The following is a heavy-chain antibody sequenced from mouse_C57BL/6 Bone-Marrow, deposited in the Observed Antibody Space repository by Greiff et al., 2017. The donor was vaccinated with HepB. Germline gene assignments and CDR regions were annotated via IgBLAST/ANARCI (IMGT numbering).Heavy chain of an antibody. D-gene: IGHD2-1*01. CDR3: TRVIYYGDY. V-gene: IGHV1-15*01. CDR2: IDPETGGT. CDR1: GYTFTDYE. Sequence: QVQLQQPGAELVRPGASVTLSCKASGYTFTDYEMHWVKQTPVHGLEWIGAIDPETGGTAYNQKFKGKAILTADKSSSTAYVELRSLTSEDSAVYYCTRVIYYGDYWGQGTTLTVSS. J-gene: IGHJ2*01.